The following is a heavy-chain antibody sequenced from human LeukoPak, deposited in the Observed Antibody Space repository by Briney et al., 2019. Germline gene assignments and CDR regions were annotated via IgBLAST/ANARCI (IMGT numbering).Heavy chain of an antibody. CDR1: GYTFTGYY. J-gene: IGHJ5*02. V-gene: IGHV1-2*02. Sequence: ASVKVSCKASGYTFTGYYMHWVRQAPGQGLGWMGWINPNSGGTNYAQKFQGRVTMTRDTSISTAYMELSRLRSDDTAVYYCARAPMVQVVYNWFDPWGQGTLVTVSS. CDR3: ARAPMVQVVYNWFDP. CDR2: INPNSGGT. D-gene: IGHD3-10*01.